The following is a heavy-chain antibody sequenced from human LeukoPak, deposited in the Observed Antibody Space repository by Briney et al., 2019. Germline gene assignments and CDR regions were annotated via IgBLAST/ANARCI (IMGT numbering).Heavy chain of an antibody. Sequence: RSETLSLTCAVYSGSFSGYYWTWFRQPPGKGLEWIGEFNHNWGAKYNPSLKSRVTISVDTSKNHLSLSLNSVTTADTAVYYCAASLWFGIYPDYWGQGSLVTVSS. CDR2: FNHNWGA. J-gene: IGHJ4*02. V-gene: IGHV4-34*01. D-gene: IGHD3-10*01. CDR3: AASLWFGIYPDY. CDR1: SGSFSGYY.